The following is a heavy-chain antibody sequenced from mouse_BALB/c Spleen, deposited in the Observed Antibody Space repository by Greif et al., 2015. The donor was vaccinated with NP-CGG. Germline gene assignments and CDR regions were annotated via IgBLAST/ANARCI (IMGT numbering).Heavy chain of an antibody. V-gene: IGHV1S132*01. CDR3: ARRGYGSSSFFDY. Sequence: QVQLKQSGAELVKPGASVKLSCKTSGYTFTSYWIQWVKQRPGQGLGWIGEIFPGTGTTYYNEKFKGKATLTIDTSSSTAYMQLSSLTSEDSAVYFCARRGYGSSSFFDYWGQGTTLTVSS. J-gene: IGHJ2*01. CDR1: GYTFTSYW. D-gene: IGHD1-1*01. CDR2: IFPGTGTT.